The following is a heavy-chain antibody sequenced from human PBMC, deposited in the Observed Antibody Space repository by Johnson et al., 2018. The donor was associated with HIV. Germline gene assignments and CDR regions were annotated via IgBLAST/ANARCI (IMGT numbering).Heavy chain of an antibody. V-gene: IGHV3-30*03. CDR1: GFIVSNNY. D-gene: IGHD6-19*01. CDR2: ISNDGTKK. J-gene: IGHJ3*02. CDR3: AREPGLVAAFDI. Sequence: QVQLVESGGGLVQPGGSLRLSCAASGFIVSNNYMSWVRQAPGKGLEWVASISNDGTKKYHGDSVWDRFTISRDNSKNTLFLQMNSLRAEDTAVYYCAREPGLVAAFDIWGQGTMVTVSS.